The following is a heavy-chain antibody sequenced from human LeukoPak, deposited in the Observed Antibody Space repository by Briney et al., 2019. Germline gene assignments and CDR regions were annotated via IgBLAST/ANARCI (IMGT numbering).Heavy chain of an antibody. V-gene: IGHV1-46*03. CDR1: GYTFTSYY. CDR3: ARESYGGTGRSGGQYVV. CDR2: INPSGGST. J-gene: IGHJ4*02. Sequence: GASAKVSCKASGYTFTSYYMHWVRQAPGQGLEWMGIINPSGGSTSYAQKFQGRVTMTRDTSTSTVYMELSSLRSEDTAVYYCARESYGGTGRSGGQYVVWGQGTLVTVSS. D-gene: IGHD4-23*01.